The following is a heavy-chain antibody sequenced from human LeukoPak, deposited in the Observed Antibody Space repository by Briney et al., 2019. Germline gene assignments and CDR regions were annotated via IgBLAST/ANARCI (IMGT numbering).Heavy chain of an antibody. J-gene: IGHJ6*02. Sequence: RPGGSLRLSCAVSGFTVSSNHMSWVRQAPGKGLEWVSVFYSGGDTHYADSVKGRFTISRDNSKNTLYLQMNSLRAEDTAVYYCARDQAYYDFWSGYSYYYYGMDVWGQGTTVTVSS. D-gene: IGHD3-3*01. CDR3: ARDQAYYDFWSGYSYYYYGMDV. CDR2: FYSGGDT. V-gene: IGHV3-53*01. CDR1: GFTVSSNH.